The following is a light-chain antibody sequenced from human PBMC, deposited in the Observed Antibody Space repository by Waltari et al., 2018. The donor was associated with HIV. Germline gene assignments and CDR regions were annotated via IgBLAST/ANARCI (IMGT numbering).Light chain of an antibody. V-gene: IGLV6-57*01. J-gene: IGLJ2*01. Sequence: NFMLTQPHSVSESPGKTVTISCTRSSCRVASNYVQWYQQRPGSSPTTVIYEDNQRPSGVPDRFSGSIDSSSNSASLTISGLKTEDEADYYCQSYDSRNHVVFGGGTKLTVL. CDR2: EDN. CDR1: SCRVASNY. CDR3: QSYDSRNHVV.